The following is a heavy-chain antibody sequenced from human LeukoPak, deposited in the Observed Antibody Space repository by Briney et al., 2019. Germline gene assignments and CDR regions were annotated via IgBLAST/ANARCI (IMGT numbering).Heavy chain of an antibody. Sequence: GGSLRLSCAASGFTVSSNYMSWVRQAPGKGLEWVSVIYSGGSTYYADSVKGRFTISRDNSKNTLYLQMNSLRAEDTAVYYCAREIAVAGPGFDYWGQGTLVTVSS. CDR3: AREIAVAGPGFDY. J-gene: IGHJ4*02. D-gene: IGHD6-19*01. CDR1: GFTVSSNY. V-gene: IGHV3-66*01. CDR2: IYSGGST.